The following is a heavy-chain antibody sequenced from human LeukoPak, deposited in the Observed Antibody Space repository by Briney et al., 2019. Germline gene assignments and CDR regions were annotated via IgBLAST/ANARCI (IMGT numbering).Heavy chain of an antibody. CDR1: GFTFSSYA. V-gene: IGHV3-30-3*01. Sequence: GGSLRLSCAASGFTFSSYAMHWVRQAPGKGLEWVAVISYDGSNKYYADSVKGRFTISRDNSKDTLYLQMNSLRAEDTAVYYCARNENSGWGYFDYWGQGTLVTVSS. CDR2: ISYDGSNK. J-gene: IGHJ4*02. D-gene: IGHD5-12*01. CDR3: ARNENSGWGYFDY.